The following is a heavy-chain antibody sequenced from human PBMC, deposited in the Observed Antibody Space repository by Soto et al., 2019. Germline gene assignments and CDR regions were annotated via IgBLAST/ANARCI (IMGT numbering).Heavy chain of an antibody. Sequence: QVQLVQSGAEVKKPGSSVKVSCKTSGGPFNNHAINWVRQAPGQGLEWVGLVIPTLATADYAQKFQGRVTMTADEVTNTAYLEPSSLRSDDTGVYYCASDYGEIDAFDIWGQGTVVTVSS. J-gene: IGHJ3*02. V-gene: IGHV1-69*01. CDR3: ASDYGEIDAFDI. CDR1: GGPFNNHA. D-gene: IGHD4-17*01. CDR2: VIPTLATA.